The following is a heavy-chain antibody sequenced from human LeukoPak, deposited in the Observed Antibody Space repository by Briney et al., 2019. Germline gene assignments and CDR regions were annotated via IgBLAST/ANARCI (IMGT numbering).Heavy chain of an antibody. D-gene: IGHD6-19*01. CDR3: ARAYSSGWSIMQIYYYYYYMDV. V-gene: IGHV1-18*01. CDR1: GYTFTSYG. J-gene: IGHJ6*03. CDR2: ISAYNGNT. Sequence: ASVKVSCKASGYTFTSYGISWVRQAPGQGLEWMGWISAYNGNTNYAQKLQGRVTMTTDTSTSTAYMELRSLRSDDTAVYYCARAYSSGWSIMQIYYYYYYMDVWGKGTTVTISS.